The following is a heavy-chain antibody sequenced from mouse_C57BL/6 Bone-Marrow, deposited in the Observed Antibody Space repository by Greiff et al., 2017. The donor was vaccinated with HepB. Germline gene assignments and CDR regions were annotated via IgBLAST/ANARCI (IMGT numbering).Heavy chain of an antibody. CDR1: GFTFNTYA. D-gene: IGHD1-1*01. CDR3: AGSSYPYYAMDY. J-gene: IGHJ4*01. CDR2: IRSKSSNYAT. V-gene: IGHV10-3*01. Sequence: EVKLVESGGGLVQPKGSLKLSCAASGFTFNTYAMHWVRQAPGKGLEWVARIRSKSSNYATYYADSVKDRFTISRDDSQSMLYLLMNILKTEDTALYYCAGSSYPYYAMDYWGQGTSVTVSS.